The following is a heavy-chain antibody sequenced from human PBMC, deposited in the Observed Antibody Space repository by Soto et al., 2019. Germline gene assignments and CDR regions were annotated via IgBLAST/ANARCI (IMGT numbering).Heavy chain of an antibody. J-gene: IGHJ4*02. CDR2: IYYSGST. Sequence: SETLSLTCTVSGGSISSSSYYWGWIRQPPGKGLEWIGSIYYSGSTYYNPSLKSRVTISVDTSKNQFSLKLSSVTAADTAVYYCARGGSEGDYFDYWGQGTLVTVSS. CDR1: GGSISSSSYY. V-gene: IGHV4-39*01. CDR3: ARGGSEGDYFDY. D-gene: IGHD3-10*01.